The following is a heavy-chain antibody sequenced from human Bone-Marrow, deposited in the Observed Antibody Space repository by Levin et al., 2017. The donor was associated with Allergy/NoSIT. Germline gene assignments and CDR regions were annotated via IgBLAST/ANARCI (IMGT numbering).Heavy chain of an antibody. CDR3: ARPLTGTYYYDSWRVPKSPPLVGWFDP. D-gene: IGHD3-22*01. CDR1: GYSFTSYW. CDR2: IYPGDSDT. V-gene: IGHV5-51*01. Sequence: GGSLRLSCKGSGYSFTSYWIGWVRQMPGKGLEWMGIIYPGDSDTRYSPSFQGQVTISADKSISTAYLQWSSLKASDTAMYYCARPLTGTYYYDSWRVPKSPPLVGWFDPWGQGTLVTVSS. J-gene: IGHJ5*02.